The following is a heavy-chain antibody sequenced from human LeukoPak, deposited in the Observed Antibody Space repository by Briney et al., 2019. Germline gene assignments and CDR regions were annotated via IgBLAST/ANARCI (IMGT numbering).Heavy chain of an antibody. CDR1: GFTFSSYS. J-gene: IGHJ4*02. Sequence: PGGSLRLSCAASGFTFSSYSMNWVRQAPGKGLEWVSSISSSSSYIYYADSVKGRFTTSRDNAKNSLYLQMNSLRAEDTAVYYCARDYGDYAAALDYWGQGTLVTVSS. V-gene: IGHV3-21*01. CDR2: ISSSSSYI. CDR3: ARDYGDYAAALDY. D-gene: IGHD4-17*01.